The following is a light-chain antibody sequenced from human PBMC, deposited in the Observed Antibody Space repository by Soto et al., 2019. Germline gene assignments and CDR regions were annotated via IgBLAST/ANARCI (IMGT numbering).Light chain of an antibody. Sequence: DIQMTQSPSSLSASVGDRVTITCRASQGISIYLAWYQQKPGKVPKLLISGASILQSGVPSRFSGSASGTDFTLTISSLQPEDVATYYCQKYNTAPYTFGQGTKLEIK. CDR1: QGISIY. V-gene: IGKV1-27*01. J-gene: IGKJ2*01. CDR2: GAS. CDR3: QKYNTAPYT.